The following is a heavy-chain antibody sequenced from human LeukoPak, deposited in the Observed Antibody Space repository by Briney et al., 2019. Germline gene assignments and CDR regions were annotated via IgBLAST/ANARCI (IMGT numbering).Heavy chain of an antibody. D-gene: IGHD3-10*01. Sequence: ASVKVSCKASGYTFTSYYMHWVRQAPGQGLEWMGIINPSGGSTSYAQKFQGRVTMTRDTSTSTVYMELSSLGSEDTAVYFCARVDAEGSGVKYFDYWSQGTLVTVSS. J-gene: IGHJ4*02. V-gene: IGHV1-46*01. CDR1: GYTFTSYY. CDR2: INPSGGST. CDR3: ARVDAEGSGVKYFDY.